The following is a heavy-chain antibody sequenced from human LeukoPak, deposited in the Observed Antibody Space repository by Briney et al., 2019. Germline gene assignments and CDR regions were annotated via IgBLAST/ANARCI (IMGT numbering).Heavy chain of an antibody. CDR2: ISSRGSTI. CDR3: ARVGWVLRYAFDI. Sequence: PGGSLRLSCEASGFSLSSYEMNWVRQAAGKGLEWVSHISSRGSTIYYADSVKGRCTISRDNAKNSLYLQVNNLRAEDTALYYCARVGWVLRYAFDIWGQGTMVSVSS. CDR1: GFSLSSYE. V-gene: IGHV3-48*03. D-gene: IGHD3-16*01. J-gene: IGHJ3*02.